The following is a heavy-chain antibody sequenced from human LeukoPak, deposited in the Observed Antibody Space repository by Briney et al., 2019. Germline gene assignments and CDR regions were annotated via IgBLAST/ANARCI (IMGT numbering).Heavy chain of an antibody. D-gene: IGHD6-13*01. Sequence: GGSLRLSCVASGFTFSDHYIDWVRQAPGKGLEWVSGINWNGGSTGYADSVKGRFTISRDNAKDSLYLQMNSLRAEDTALYYCARGTLKAAATDFDYWGQGTLVTVSS. CDR3: ARGTLKAAATDFDY. CDR2: INWNGGST. J-gene: IGHJ4*02. CDR1: GFTFSDHY. V-gene: IGHV3-20*04.